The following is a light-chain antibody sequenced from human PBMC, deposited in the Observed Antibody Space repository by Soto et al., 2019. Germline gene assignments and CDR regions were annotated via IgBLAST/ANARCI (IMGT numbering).Light chain of an antibody. J-gene: IGKJ2*01. CDR2: KAS. V-gene: IGKV1-5*03. CDR3: QQYNNYSPYT. Sequence: DIKMTQSPSTLSASVGDRVTITCRASQSISSWLAWYQQKPGKAPKLLIYKASSLERGVPSRFSGSGSGTEFTITISSLQPDDFATYYCQQYNNYSPYTFGQGTKLEIK. CDR1: QSISSW.